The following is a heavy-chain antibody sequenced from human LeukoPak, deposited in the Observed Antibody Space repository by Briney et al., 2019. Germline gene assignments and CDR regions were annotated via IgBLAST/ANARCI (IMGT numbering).Heavy chain of an antibody. CDR2: IYYSGST. D-gene: IGHD1-1*01. J-gene: IGHJ6*02. V-gene: IGHV4-61*01. CDR1: GGSVSSGSYC. CDR3: ARVRQHNYYHGMDV. Sequence: SETLSLTCTVSGGSVSSGSYCWSWIRQPPGKGLEWIGYIYYSGSTNYNPSLKSRVTISVDTSKNQFSLKLSSVTAADTAVYYCARVRQHNYYHGMDVWGQGTTVTVSS.